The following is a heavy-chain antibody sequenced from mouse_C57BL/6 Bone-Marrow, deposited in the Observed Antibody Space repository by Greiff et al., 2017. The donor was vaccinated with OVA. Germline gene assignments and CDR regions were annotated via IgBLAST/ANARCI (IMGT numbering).Heavy chain of an antibody. Sequence: VQLQQPGAELVMPGASVKLSCKASGYTFTSYWMHWVKQRPGQGLEWIGEIDPSDSYTNYNQKFKGKSTLTVDTSSSTAYMQLSSLTSEDSAVYYCARITTVVATGELYWYFDVWGTGTTVTVSS. CDR3: ARITTVVATGELYWYFDV. CDR2: IDPSDSYT. J-gene: IGHJ1*03. V-gene: IGHV1-69*01. D-gene: IGHD1-1*01. CDR1: GYTFTSYW.